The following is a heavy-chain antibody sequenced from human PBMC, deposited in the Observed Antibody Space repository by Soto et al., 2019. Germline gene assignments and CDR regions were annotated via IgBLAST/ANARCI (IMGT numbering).Heavy chain of an antibody. D-gene: IGHD2-2*01. CDR2: ISSNGGST. CDR1: GFTFSSYA. V-gene: IGHV3-64*01. CDR3: ARGADQVPASLMDV. J-gene: IGHJ6*02. Sequence: EVQLVESGGGLVQPGGSLRLSCAASGFTFSSYAMHWVRQAPGKGLEYVSAISSNGGSTYYANSVKGRFTISRDNSKNTLYLQMGSLRAEDMAVYYCARGADQVPASLMDVWGQGTTVTVSS.